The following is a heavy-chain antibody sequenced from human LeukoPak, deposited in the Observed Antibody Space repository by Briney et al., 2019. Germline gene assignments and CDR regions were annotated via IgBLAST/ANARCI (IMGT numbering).Heavy chain of an antibody. V-gene: IGHV3-48*03. Sequence: PGGSLRLSCAAPGLPLSSYEMNWFRKPPGRGRGGVYSFSISGSTTYYADSVKGRFTISRDNAKNSLYLQMNSLRAEDTAVYYCAREELWFGELSVAAFDIWGQGTMVTVSS. CDR3: AREELWFGELSVAAFDI. J-gene: IGHJ3*02. D-gene: IGHD3-10*01. CDR1: GLPLSSYE. CDR2: FSISGSTT.